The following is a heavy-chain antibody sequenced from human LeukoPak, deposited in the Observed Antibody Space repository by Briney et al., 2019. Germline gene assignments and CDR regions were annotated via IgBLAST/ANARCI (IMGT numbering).Heavy chain of an antibody. CDR2: IKQDGSEK. D-gene: IGHD3-10*01. CDR3: ARASQSMVRGVYFDC. V-gene: IGHV3-7*01. J-gene: IGHJ4*02. Sequence: GGSLRLSCAASGFTFSSYWMSWVRQAPGKGLEWVANIKQDGSEKYYVDSVKGRFTISRDNAKNSLYLQMNSLRAEDTAVYYCARASQSMVRGVYFDCWGQGTLVTVSS. CDR1: GFTFSSYW.